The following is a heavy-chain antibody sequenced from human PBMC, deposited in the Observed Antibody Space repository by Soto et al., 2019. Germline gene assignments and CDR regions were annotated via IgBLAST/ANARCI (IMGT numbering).Heavy chain of an antibody. J-gene: IGHJ6*04. CDR2: IKSKTDGGTT. D-gene: IGHD1-26*01. CDR3: NSDDIIVGATISPCYYFGMDV. CDR1: GFTFSNAW. Sequence: EVQLVESGGGLVKPGGSLRLSCAASGFTFSNAWMSWVRQAPGKGLEWVGRIKSKTDGGTTDYAAPVKGRFTISREDSKNTMLLQMNSLKTEETAVYYCNSDDIIVGATISPCYYFGMDVWGKGTTFTVSS. V-gene: IGHV3-15*01.